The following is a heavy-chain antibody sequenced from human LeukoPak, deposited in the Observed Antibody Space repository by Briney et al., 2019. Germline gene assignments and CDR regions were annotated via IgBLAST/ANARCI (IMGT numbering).Heavy chain of an antibody. CDR1: GFTFSTYG. CDR2: ISYDGSNK. V-gene: IGHV3-30*18. J-gene: IGHJ4*02. Sequence: QAGGSLRLSCAASGFTFSTYGMHWVRQAPGKGLEWVAIISYDGSNKYYADSVKGRFTISRDNSKNTLYLQMNSLRAEDTAVYYCAKDLDTTMVARAYCFDYWGQGTLVTVSS. CDR3: AKDLDTTMVARAYCFDY. D-gene: IGHD5-18*01.